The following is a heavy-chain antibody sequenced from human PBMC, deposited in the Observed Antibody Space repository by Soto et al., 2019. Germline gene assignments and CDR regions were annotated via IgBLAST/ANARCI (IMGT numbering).Heavy chain of an antibody. CDR3: ARGDNWNYARDV. D-gene: IGHD1-20*01. Sequence: QVQLVQSGVEVKKPGASVKVSCKASGYTFNTYVIAWVRQAPGQGLEWMGWIRGDNRDTDHAEKFQGRVTMTTDTSTSKTSWELTNLRSDDTAVYYWARGDNWNYARDVWVQGTTVTVSS. J-gene: IGHJ6*01. CDR1: GYTFNTYV. CDR2: IRGDNRDT. V-gene: IGHV1-18*01.